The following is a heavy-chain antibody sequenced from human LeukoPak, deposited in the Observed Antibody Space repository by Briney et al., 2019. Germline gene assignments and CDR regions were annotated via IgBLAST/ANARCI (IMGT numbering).Heavy chain of an antibody. J-gene: IGHJ4*02. Sequence: ASVKVSCKASGYTFNNNYIHWVQQVPGKRPEWMGRVDPEDGETIYAEKFQGRVTMTAVKSTDTAYLLLSSLGSDDTAVYYCATDPARCSSTSCWLGYWGQGTLITVSS. CDR2: VDPEDGET. CDR1: GYTFNNNY. CDR3: ATDPARCSSTSCWLGY. D-gene: IGHD2-2*01. V-gene: IGHV1-69-2*01.